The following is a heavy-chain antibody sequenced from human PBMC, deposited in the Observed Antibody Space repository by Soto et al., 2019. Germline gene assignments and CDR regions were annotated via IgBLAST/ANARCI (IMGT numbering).Heavy chain of an antibody. J-gene: IGHJ4*02. CDR2: IYHSGST. V-gene: IGHV4-38-2*01. Sequence: PSETLSLTCAVSGYSISSGYYWGWIRQPPGKGLEWIGSIYHSGSTYYNPSLKSRVTISVDTSKNQFSLKLSSVTAADTAVYYCASGAAMVTFDYWGQGTLVTVSS. CDR1: GYSISSGYY. CDR3: ASGAAMVTFDY. D-gene: IGHD5-18*01.